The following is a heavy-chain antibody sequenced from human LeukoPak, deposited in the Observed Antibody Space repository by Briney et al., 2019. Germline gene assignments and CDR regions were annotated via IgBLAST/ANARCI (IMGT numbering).Heavy chain of an antibody. CDR1: GGSISSFY. D-gene: IGHD6-19*01. V-gene: IGHV4-59*12. Sequence: TSETLSLTCTVSGGSISSFYWSWIRLPPGKGLEWIWYISYTWSTNYHPSFRSRVTMSIDTSKNPFSLKLSSVTAADTAIYYCSGSGWFEGPFGYWGQGTPVTVSS. CDR2: ISYTWST. J-gene: IGHJ4*02. CDR3: SGSGWFEGPFGY.